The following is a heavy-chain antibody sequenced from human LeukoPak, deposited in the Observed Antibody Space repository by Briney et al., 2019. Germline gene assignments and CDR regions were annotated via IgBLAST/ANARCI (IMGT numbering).Heavy chain of an antibody. CDR1: GFTLDDYA. D-gene: IGHD5-18*01. J-gene: IGHJ4*02. Sequence: GGSLRLSCAASGFTLDDYAMHWVRQVPGKGLEWVSGISWNSGSIGYADSVKGRFTISRDNAKNSLYLQMNSLRVEDTALYYCAQSRGYSYGYPFDYWGQGTMVTVSS. CDR2: ISWNSGSI. CDR3: AQSRGYSYGYPFDY. V-gene: IGHV3-9*01.